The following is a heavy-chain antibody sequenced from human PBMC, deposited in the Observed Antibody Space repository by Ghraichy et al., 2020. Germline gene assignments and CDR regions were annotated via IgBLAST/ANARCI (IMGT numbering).Heavy chain of an antibody. CDR2: ISSNGGST. D-gene: IGHD3-22*01. J-gene: IGHJ3*02. CDR1: GFTFSSYA. Sequence: GGSLRLSCSASGFTFSSYAMHWVRQAPGKGLEYVSAISSNGGSTYYADSVKGRFTISRDNSKNTLYLQMSSLRAEDTAVYYCVKNPTPDYYDPSAGGYDIWGQGTMVTVSS. CDR3: VKNPTPDYYDPSAGGYDI. V-gene: IGHV3-64D*09.